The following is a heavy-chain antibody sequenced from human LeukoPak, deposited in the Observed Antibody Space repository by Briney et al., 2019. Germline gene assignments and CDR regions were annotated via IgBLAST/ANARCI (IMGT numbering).Heavy chain of an antibody. CDR2: INQDGSKI. V-gene: IGHV3-7*01. Sequence: GGSLRLSCAGSGFTFSAYWMHWVRQVPGKGLEWVANINQDGSKIYYVDSVKGRFTTSRDNAKNSLYLQMNSLRAEDTAVYYCARGYEGSSFDYWGQGTLVIVSS. CDR3: ARGYEGSSFDY. J-gene: IGHJ4*02. D-gene: IGHD3-10*01. CDR1: GFTFSAYW.